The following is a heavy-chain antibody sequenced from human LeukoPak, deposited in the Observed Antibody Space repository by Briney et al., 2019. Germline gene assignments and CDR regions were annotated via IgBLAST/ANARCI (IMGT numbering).Heavy chain of an antibody. CDR3: AREHFDWLSVSKINCFDP. D-gene: IGHD3-9*01. CDR2: INPNSGGT. V-gene: IGHV1-2*02. J-gene: IGHJ5*02. CDR1: GYTFTGYY. Sequence: ASVKVSCKASGYTFTGYYMHWVRQAPGQGLEWMGWINPNSGGTNYAQKFQGRVTMTRDTSISTVYMELSSLRSEDTAVYYCAREHFDWLSVSKINCFDPWGQGTLVTVSS.